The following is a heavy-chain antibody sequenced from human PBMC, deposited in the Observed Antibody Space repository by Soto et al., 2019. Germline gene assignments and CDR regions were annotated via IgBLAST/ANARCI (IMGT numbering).Heavy chain of an antibody. D-gene: IGHD3-9*01. J-gene: IGHJ6*02. CDR3: AKDTHYDILTGLQGNYYYYGMDV. CDR2: ISWNSGSI. V-gene: IGHV3-9*01. Sequence: EVQLVESGGGLVQPGRSLRLSCAASGFTFDDYAMHWVRQAPGKGLEWVSGISWNSGSIGYADSVKGRFTISRDNAKNSLYLQMNSLRAEDTALYYCAKDTHYDILTGLQGNYYYYGMDVWGQGTTVTVSS. CDR1: GFTFDDYA.